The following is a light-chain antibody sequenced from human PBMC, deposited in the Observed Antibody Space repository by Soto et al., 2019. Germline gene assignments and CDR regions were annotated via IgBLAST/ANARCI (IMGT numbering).Light chain of an antibody. Sequence: QSALTQPASVSGSPGQSITISCTGTSSDVGGYNYVSWYQQHPGKAPKLMIYDVSNRPSGVSNRFSGSKSGNTASLTISGLHAEDEADYYCSSYTSSSKDVFGTGTKLTVL. CDR2: DVS. V-gene: IGLV2-14*01. CDR1: SSDVGGYNY. J-gene: IGLJ1*01. CDR3: SSYTSSSKDV.